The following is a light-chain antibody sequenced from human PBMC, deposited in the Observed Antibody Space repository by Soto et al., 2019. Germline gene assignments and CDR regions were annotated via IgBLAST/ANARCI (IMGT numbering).Light chain of an antibody. CDR1: QSVVNSY. J-gene: IGKJ4*01. CDR3: QQSCSSPLT. CDR2: GAS. V-gene: IGKV3-20*01. Sequence: EIVLTQSPGTLSLSPGERATLSCRASQSVVNSYLAWYQQKPGQAPRLLIYGASSRATGIPDRFSGSGSGTDFTLTISRLEPEDFAVYYCQQSCSSPLTFGGGTKVEIK.